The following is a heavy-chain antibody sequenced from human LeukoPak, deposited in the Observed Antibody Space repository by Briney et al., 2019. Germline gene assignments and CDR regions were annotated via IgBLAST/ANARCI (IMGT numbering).Heavy chain of an antibody. D-gene: IGHD6-6*01. J-gene: IGHJ4*02. CDR2: IIPIFGTA. V-gene: IGHV1-69*01. Sequence: GASVKVSCKASGGTFSSYAISWVRQAPGQGLEWMGGIIPIFGTANYAQKFQGRVTITADESTSTAYMELSSLRSEDTAVYYCARDHSWEQLVSRRGGVGDYWGQGTLVTVSS. CDR3: ARDHSWEQLVSRRGGVGDY. CDR1: GGTFSSYA.